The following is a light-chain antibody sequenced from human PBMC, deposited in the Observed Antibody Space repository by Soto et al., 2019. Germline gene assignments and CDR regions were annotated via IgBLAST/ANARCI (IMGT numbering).Light chain of an antibody. CDR3: QQYNNWQLT. V-gene: IGKV3-15*01. CDR1: QSVSND. CDR2: GAS. Sequence: EMVLTQSPGTLSLSPGDRATLSCRASQSVSNDYLAWFQQKPGQTPRLLISGASTRATGIPARFSGSGSGTEFTLTISSLQSEGFAVYYCQQYNNWQLTFGPGTKVDIK. J-gene: IGKJ3*01.